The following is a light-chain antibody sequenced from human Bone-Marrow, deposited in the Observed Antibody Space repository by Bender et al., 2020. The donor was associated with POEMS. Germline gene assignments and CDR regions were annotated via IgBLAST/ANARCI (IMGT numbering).Light chain of an antibody. CDR3: SSYTRATTSV. V-gene: IGLV2-14*01. CDR1: SSDVGGYNY. CDR2: DVS. Sequence: QSTLTQPASVSGSPGQSITISCTGTSSDVGGYNYVSWYQQYPGKGPRLMIYDVSNRPSGVSNRFSGSKSGNTASLTISGLQAEDEADYYCSSYTRATTSVFGGGTKVTVL. J-gene: IGLJ2*01.